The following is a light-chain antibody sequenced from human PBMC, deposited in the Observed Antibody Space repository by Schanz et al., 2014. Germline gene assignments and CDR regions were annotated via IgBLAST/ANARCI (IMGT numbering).Light chain of an antibody. J-gene: IGLJ3*02. CDR1: SSDVGGYNY. Sequence: QSALTQPPSVSGSPGQSITISCTGTSSDVGGYNYVSWYQHHPGKAPKLMIYDVSNRPSGVSDRFSGSKSGNTASLTISGLQAEDEADYYCATWDDGLTARVFGGGTKVTVL. CDR2: DVS. CDR3: ATWDDGLTARV. V-gene: IGLV2-14*03.